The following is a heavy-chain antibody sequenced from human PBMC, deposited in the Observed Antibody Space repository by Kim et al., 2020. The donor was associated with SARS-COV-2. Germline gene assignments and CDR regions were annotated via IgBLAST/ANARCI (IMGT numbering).Heavy chain of an antibody. Sequence: SETLSLTCTVSGGSISSSSYYWGWIRQPPGKGLEWIGSIYYSGSTYYNPSLKSRVTISVDTSKNQFSLKLSSVTAADTAVYYCARWAAAAGYYFDYWGQG. CDR1: GGSISSSSYY. CDR2: IYYSGST. CDR3: ARWAAAAGYYFDY. D-gene: IGHD6-13*01. V-gene: IGHV4-39*07. J-gene: IGHJ4*02.